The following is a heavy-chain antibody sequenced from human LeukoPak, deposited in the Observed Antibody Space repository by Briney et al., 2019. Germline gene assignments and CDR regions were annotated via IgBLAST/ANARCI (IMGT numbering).Heavy chain of an antibody. D-gene: IGHD5-18*01. V-gene: IGHV1-18*01. Sequence: ASVKVSCKASGYTFTSYGISWVRQAPGQGLGCMGWISAYNGNTNYAQKLQGRVTMTTDTSTSTAYMELRSLRSDDTAVYYCAREGGRGYSYGPPLAFDYWGQGTLVTVSS. CDR1: GYTFTSYG. CDR2: ISAYNGNT. J-gene: IGHJ4*02. CDR3: AREGGRGYSYGPPLAFDY.